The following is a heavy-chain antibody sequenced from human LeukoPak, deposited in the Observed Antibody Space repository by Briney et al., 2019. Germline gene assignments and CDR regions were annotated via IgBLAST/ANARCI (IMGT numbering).Heavy chain of an antibody. CDR3: ARDKSIITEVRGAVPGRFDF. CDR1: GYSISSGYY. CDR2: AYHNGRT. J-gene: IGHJ4*02. D-gene: IGHD3-10*01. Sequence: PSETLSLTCAVSGYSISSGYYWGWIRQSPGKGLEWSGSAYHNGRTYYSPSLKSRVTISVATSKNQVSLKLRSVTAADTAVYYCARDKSIITEVRGAVPGRFDFWGQGTLVTVSS. V-gene: IGHV4-38-2*01.